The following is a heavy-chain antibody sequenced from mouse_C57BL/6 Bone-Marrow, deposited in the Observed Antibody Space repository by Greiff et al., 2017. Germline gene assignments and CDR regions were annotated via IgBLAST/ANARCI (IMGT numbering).Heavy chain of an antibody. CDR2: IDPSDSYT. V-gene: IGHV1-69*01. CDR1: GYTFTSYW. Sequence: QVQLQQPGAELVMPGASVKLSCKASGYTFTSYWMHWVKQRPGQGLEWIGEIDPSDSYTNYNQKFKDKSTLAVDKSSSAAYMQLSSLPSEDSAVYYCARGERFAYWGQGTLVTVSA. CDR3: ARGERFAY. J-gene: IGHJ3*01.